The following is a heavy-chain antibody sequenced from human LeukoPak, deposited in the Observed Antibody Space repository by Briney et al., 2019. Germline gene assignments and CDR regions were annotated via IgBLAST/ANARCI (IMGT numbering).Heavy chain of an antibody. V-gene: IGHV3-64D*09. J-gene: IGHJ4*02. Sequence: GRSLRLSCAASGFTFSNYAMHWVRQAPGKGLEYVSTISSNGGTTYYADSVKGRFTISRDNSKNTLYLQMSSLRAEDTAVYYCVKGHDSSGYYLSYFDYWGQGALVTVSS. CDR1: GFTFSNYA. CDR2: ISSNGGTT. D-gene: IGHD3-22*01. CDR3: VKGHDSSGYYLSYFDY.